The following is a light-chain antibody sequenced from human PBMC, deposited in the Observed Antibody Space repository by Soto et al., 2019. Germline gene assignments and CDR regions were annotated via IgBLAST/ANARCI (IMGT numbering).Light chain of an antibody. Sequence: DIQMTQSPSSVSASVGDRVTITCRASQDIGSWLAWYQQKPGKAPDLLIYGASSLQSGVPSRFYGRGSGTDSTLTISSLQPEDFATYYCQQGGSFPITFGQGTRLEMK. CDR2: GAS. CDR3: QQGGSFPIT. V-gene: IGKV1-12*01. CDR1: QDIGSW. J-gene: IGKJ5*01.